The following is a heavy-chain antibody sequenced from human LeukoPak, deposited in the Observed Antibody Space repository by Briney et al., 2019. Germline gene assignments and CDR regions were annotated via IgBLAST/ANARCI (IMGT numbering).Heavy chain of an antibody. V-gene: IGHV3-23*01. CDR2: IIGSGGST. D-gene: IGHD3-10*01. J-gene: IGHJ3*02. Sequence: GGSLRLSCAASGFTLSSYAMSWVRQAPGKGLRWVSPIIGSGGSTNYADSVKGRFTISRDNSKNTLYLQMNSLRAEDTAVYYCAKGGGGGYYYAPFVIWGQGTMVTVSS. CDR3: AKGGGGGYYYAPFVI. CDR1: GFTLSSYA.